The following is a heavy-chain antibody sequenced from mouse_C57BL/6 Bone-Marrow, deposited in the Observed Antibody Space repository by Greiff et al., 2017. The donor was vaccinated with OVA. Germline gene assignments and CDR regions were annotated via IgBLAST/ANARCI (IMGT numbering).Heavy chain of an antibody. CDR2: IDPSDSYT. CDR3: ARWNYGNSYAMDY. J-gene: IGHJ4*01. D-gene: IGHD2-1*01. CDR1: GYTFTSYW. Sequence: QVQLQQPGAELVMPGASVKLSCKASGYTFTSYWMHWVKQRPGQGLEWIGEIDPSDSYTNYNQKFKGKSTLTVDKSSSTAYMQLSSLTSEDSAVYYCARWNYGNSYAMDYWGQGTSVTVSS. V-gene: IGHV1-69*01.